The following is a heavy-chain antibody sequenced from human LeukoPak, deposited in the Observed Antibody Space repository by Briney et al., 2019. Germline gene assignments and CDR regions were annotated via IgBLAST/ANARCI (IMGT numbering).Heavy chain of an antibody. CDR2: INHSGST. D-gene: IGHD3-16*01. V-gene: IGHV4-34*01. Sequence: ETLSLTCAVYGGSFSGYYWNWIRQPPGKGLEWIGEINHSGSTNYNPSLKSRVTISVDTSKNQFSLKLTSVTAADTAVYYCARVIGGGIPNWGQGTLVTVSS. J-gene: IGHJ4*02. CDR1: GGSFSGYY. CDR3: ARVIGGGIPN.